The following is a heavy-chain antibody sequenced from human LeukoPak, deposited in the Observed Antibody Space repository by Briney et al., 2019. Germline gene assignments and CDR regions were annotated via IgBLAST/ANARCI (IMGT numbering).Heavy chain of an antibody. V-gene: IGHV4-61*01. Sequence: SETLSLTCTVSGGSVSSGSYYWNWIRQPPGKGLEWIGYIYYSGNTNYKPSLKSRVTISVDTSENQFFLKLSSVTAADTAMYYCARGSGLSEYWGQGTLVTVSS. D-gene: IGHD3-10*01. CDR3: ARGSGLSEY. CDR2: IYYSGNT. J-gene: IGHJ4*02. CDR1: GGSVSSGSYY.